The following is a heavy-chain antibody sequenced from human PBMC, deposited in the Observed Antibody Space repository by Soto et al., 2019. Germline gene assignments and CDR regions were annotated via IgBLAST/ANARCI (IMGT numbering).Heavy chain of an antibody. CDR2: ISGSGGST. CDR3: AKDTRRYYDSSGYQNY. J-gene: IGHJ4*02. Sequence: PGGSLRLSSAASGFTFSSYAMSWVRQAPGQGLEWVSAISGSGGSTYYADSVKGRFTISRDNSKNTLYLQMNSLRAEDTAVYYCAKDTRRYYDSSGYQNYWGQGTLVTVSS. V-gene: IGHV3-23*01. D-gene: IGHD3-22*01. CDR1: GFTFSSYA.